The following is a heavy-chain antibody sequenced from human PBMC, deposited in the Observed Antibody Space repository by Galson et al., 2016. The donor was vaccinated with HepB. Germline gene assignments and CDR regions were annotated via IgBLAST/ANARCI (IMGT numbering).Heavy chain of an antibody. Sequence: ETLSLTCSVSGDSITSSGYYWGWIRQPPGKGLEWIGSIRSDGSTYYSPSLKSRVTISVDTSKNQFSLKLSSVTAADTAVYYCARHRSIAARGRIDPWGQGTLVTVSS. D-gene: IGHD6-6*01. CDR3: ARHRSIAARGRIDP. CDR2: IRSDGST. CDR1: GDSITSSGYY. V-gene: IGHV4-39*01. J-gene: IGHJ5*02.